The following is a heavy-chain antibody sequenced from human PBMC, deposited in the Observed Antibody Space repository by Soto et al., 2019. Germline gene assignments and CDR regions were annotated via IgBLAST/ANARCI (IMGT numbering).Heavy chain of an antibody. CDR2: ISWDGGST. V-gene: IGHV3-43*01. D-gene: IGHD6-19*01. CDR1: GFTFDDYT. Sequence: PGGSLRLSCAASGFTFDDYTMHWVRQAPGKGLEWVSLISWDGGSTYCADSVKGRFTISRDNSKNSLYLQMNSLRTEDTTLYYCAKDISYSSGWPGYWGQGTLVTVSS. J-gene: IGHJ4*02. CDR3: AKDISYSSGWPGY.